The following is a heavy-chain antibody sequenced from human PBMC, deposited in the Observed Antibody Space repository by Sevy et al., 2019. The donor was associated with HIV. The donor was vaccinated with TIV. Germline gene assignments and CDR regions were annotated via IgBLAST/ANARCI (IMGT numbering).Heavy chain of an antibody. J-gene: IGHJ6*02. CDR3: ARGHRIYYYYYGMDV. D-gene: IGHD3-16*02. Sequence: SETLSLTCAVYGGSFSGYYWSWIRQPPGKGLEWIREINHSGSTNYNPSLKSRVTISVDTSKNQFSLKLSSVTAADTAVYYCARGHRIYYYYYGMDVWGQGTTVTVSS. V-gene: IGHV4-34*01. CDR2: INHSGST. CDR1: GGSFSGYY.